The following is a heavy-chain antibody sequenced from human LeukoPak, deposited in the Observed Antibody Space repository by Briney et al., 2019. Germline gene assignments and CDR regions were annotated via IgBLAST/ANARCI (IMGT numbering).Heavy chain of an antibody. D-gene: IGHD2-2*01. V-gene: IGHV5-51*01. CDR3: ARARYCSSTSCPSPYYYYYMDV. J-gene: IGHJ6*03. CDR1: GYSFTNYW. CDR2: IYPGDSDT. Sequence: ESLTISCKGSGYSFTNYWIGWVRQMPGKGLEWMGIIYPGDSDTRYSPSFQGQVTISADKSISTAYLQWSSLKASDTAMYYCARARYCSSTSCPSPYYYYYMDVWGKGTTVTVSS.